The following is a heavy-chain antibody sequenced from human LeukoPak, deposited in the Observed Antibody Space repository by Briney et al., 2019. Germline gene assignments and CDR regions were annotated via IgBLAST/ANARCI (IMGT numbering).Heavy chain of an antibody. Sequence: GGSLRLSCAASGFTFSSYAMSWVRQAPGKGLEWVSVISGSGGSTYYADSVKGRFTISRDNAKNTVYLQMNSLRAEDTAVYYCARVGTGSWYFDLWGRGTLVTFSS. V-gene: IGHV3-23*01. J-gene: IGHJ2*01. CDR3: ARVGTGSWYFDL. D-gene: IGHD3-10*01. CDR2: ISGSGGST. CDR1: GFTFSSYA.